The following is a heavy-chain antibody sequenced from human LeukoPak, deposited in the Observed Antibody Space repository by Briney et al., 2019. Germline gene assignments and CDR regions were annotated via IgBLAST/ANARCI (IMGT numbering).Heavy chain of an antibody. V-gene: IGHV4-59*01. Sequence: SETLSLTCTVSGGSISSYYWSWIRQPPGKGLEWIGYIYYSGSTNYNPSLKSRVTISVDTSKNQFSLKLSSVTAADTAVYYCARWPFDAFDIWGQATMVTVSS. CDR1: GGSISSYY. CDR2: IYYSGST. J-gene: IGHJ3*02. CDR3: ARWPFDAFDI. D-gene: IGHD5-12*01.